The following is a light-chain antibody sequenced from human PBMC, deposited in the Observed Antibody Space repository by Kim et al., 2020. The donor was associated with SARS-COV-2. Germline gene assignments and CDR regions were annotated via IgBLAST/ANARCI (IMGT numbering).Light chain of an antibody. CDR3: SSYTTSTLL. Sequence: PGQSITISCTGTYSDVDNSNHVSWYQQHPGKAPKLIIYAVTDRPSGVSSRFSGSKSGNTASLTISGLQAEDEADYYCSSYTTSTLLFGGGTQLTVL. V-gene: IGLV2-14*03. J-gene: IGLJ2*01. CDR2: AVT. CDR1: YSDVDNSNH.